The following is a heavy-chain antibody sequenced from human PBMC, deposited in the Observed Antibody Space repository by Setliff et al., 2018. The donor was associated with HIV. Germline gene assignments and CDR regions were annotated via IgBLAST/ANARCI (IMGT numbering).Heavy chain of an antibody. J-gene: IGHJ3*02. D-gene: IGHD1-26*01. V-gene: IGHV4-34*01. CDR1: GGSFSGYY. CDR2: TNHSGST. CDR3: ARDSGQSFPTAFDI. Sequence: PSETLSLTCAVYGGSFSGYYWSWIRQPPGKGLEWIGETNHSGSTNYNPSLKSRVTISVDTSKNQFSLKLSSVTAADTAVYYCARDSGQSFPTAFDIWGQGTMVTVS.